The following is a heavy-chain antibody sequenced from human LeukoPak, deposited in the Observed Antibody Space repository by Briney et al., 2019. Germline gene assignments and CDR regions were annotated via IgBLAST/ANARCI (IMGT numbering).Heavy chain of an antibody. V-gene: IGHV3-30*03. CDR3: ARGCSGGSCYESKFDP. D-gene: IGHD2-15*01. Sequence: GGSLRLSCAASGFTFSSYGMHWVRQAPGKGLEWVAVISYDGSNKYYADSVKGRFTISRDNSKNTLYLQTNSLRAEDTAVYYCARGCSGGSCYESKFDPWGQGTLVTVSS. J-gene: IGHJ5*02. CDR2: ISYDGSNK. CDR1: GFTFSSYG.